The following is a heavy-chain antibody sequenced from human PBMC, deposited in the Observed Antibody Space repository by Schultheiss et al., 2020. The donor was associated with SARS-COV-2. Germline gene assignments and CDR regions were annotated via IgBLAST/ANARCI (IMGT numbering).Heavy chain of an antibody. Sequence: GGSLRLSCAASGFTFSSYWMHWVRQAPGKGLVWVSRINSDGSSTSYADSVKGRFTISRDNSKNTLYLQMNSLRAEDTAVYYCARRRGESSSWYIWYFDLWGRGTLVTVSS. CDR3: ARRRGESSSWYIWYFDL. D-gene: IGHD6-13*01. CDR1: GFTFSSYW. V-gene: IGHV3-74*01. CDR2: INSDGSST. J-gene: IGHJ2*01.